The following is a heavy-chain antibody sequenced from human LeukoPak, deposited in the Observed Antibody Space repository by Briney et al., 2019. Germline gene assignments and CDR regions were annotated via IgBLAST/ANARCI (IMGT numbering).Heavy chain of an antibody. CDR2: ISSSSSTI. D-gene: IGHD3-10*01. J-gene: IGHJ4*02. CDR1: GFTFSSYS. V-gene: IGHV3-48*04. CDR3: ARDWEELQLGGSVDY. Sequence: GGSLRLSCAASGFTFSSYSMNWVRQAPGKGLEWVSYISSSSSTIYYADSVKGRFTIPRDNAKNSLYLQMNSLRAEDTAVYYCARDWEELQLGGSVDYWGQGTLVTVSS.